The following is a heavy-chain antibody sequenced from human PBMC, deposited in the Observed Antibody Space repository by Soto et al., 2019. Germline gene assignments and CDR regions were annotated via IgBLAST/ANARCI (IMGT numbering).Heavy chain of an antibody. D-gene: IGHD3-22*01. V-gene: IGHV1-2*04. CDR1: GYTFTGFH. Sequence: ASVKVSCKVSGYTFTGFHIHWVRQAPGQGLEWMGWINPKNGGTNYAQKFKGWVTLTRDTSISTAYMELSRLKSDDTAVYYCARGLYYDETSGFYPQHNWLHPWRQGTPVSLLL. CDR3: ARGLYYDETSGFYPQHNWLHP. CDR2: INPKNGGT. J-gene: IGHJ5*02.